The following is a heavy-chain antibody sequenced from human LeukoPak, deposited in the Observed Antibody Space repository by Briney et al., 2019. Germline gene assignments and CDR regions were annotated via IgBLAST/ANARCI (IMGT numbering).Heavy chain of an antibody. V-gene: IGHV1-18*01. CDR3: ARDSTTLDY. Sequence: ASVRDSCKASCYTFTSLGISWVRQAPGQGLEWMGWISPYSGNTNYAQKLQGRVTVTTDTSTSTAYMELRSLRSDDTAVYYCARDSTTLDYWGQGTLVTVSS. CDR1: CYTFTSLG. CDR2: ISPYSGNT. J-gene: IGHJ4*02. D-gene: IGHD1-1*01.